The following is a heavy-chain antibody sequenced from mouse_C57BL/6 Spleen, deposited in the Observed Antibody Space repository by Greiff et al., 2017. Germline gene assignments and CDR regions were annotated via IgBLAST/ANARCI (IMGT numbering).Heavy chain of an antibody. V-gene: IGHV1-22*01. D-gene: IGHD1-1*01. CDR2: INPNNGGT. CDR3: ARDCGSNFDY. Sequence: VQLQQPGPELVKPGASVKLSCKASGYTFTDYNMHWVKQSHGKSLEWIGYINPNNGGTSYNQKFKGKATLTVNKSSSTAYMELRSLTSEDSAVYYCARDCGSNFDYWGQGTPLTVSS. CDR1: GYTFTDYN. J-gene: IGHJ2*01.